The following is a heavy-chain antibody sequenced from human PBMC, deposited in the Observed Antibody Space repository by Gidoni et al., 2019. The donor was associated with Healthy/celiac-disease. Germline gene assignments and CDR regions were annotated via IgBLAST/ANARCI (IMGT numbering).Heavy chain of an antibody. CDR3: ARTRGRDPPDFDI. V-gene: IGHV4-39*01. J-gene: IGHJ3*02. CDR2: IYYSGST. Sequence: QLQLQESGPGLVKPSETLSLTCAVSGGSISSRSYYWGWIRQPPGKGLEWIGSIYYSGSTYYNPSLKSRVTISVDTSKNQLSLKLSSVTAADTAVYHCARTRGRDPPDFDIWGQGTMVTVSS. CDR1: GGSISSRSYY. D-gene: IGHD3-10*01.